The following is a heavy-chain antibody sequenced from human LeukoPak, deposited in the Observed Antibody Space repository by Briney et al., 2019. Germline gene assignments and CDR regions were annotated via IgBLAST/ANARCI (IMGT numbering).Heavy chain of an antibody. CDR1: GYAFTSYG. J-gene: IGHJ3*02. CDR2: ISDYNGNT. V-gene: IGHV1-18*01. Sequence: ASVKVSCKASGYAFTSYGISWVRQAPGQGLEWMGCISDYNGNTNYAQKLQGRVTITTDTSTSTAYMELRSLRSDDTAVYYCARDLSLAVAGTRDENDAFDIWGQGTMVTVSS. D-gene: IGHD6-19*01. CDR3: ARDLSLAVAGTRDENDAFDI.